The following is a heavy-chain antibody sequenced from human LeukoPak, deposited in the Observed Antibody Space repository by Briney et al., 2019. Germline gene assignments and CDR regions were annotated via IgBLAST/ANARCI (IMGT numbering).Heavy chain of an antibody. CDR1: GGTFSSYA. CDR3: ARDSSDNYYDSSESNYYYYYYMDV. Sequence: WASVKVSCKASGGTFSSYAISWVRQAPGQGLEWMGGIIPIFGTANYAQKFQGRVTITADESTSTAYMELSSLRSEDTAVYYRARDSSDNYYDSSESNYYYYYYMDVWGKGTTVTISS. CDR2: IIPIFGTA. D-gene: IGHD3-22*01. J-gene: IGHJ6*03. V-gene: IGHV1-69*13.